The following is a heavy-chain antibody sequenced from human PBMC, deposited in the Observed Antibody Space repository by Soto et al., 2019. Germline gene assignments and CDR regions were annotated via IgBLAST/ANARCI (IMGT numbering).Heavy chain of an antibody. D-gene: IGHD4-17*01. CDR3: ARRGSEVTTGGGALDM. V-gene: IGHV3-21*01. Sequence: EVELVESGGGLVKPGGSLRLSCLASRFRFSDYTMTWVRQAPGKGLEWVSSISIISTYIYYGDSVKGRFTISRDNAKNSLFLQMYSLRVEDTAVYYCARRGSEVTTGGGALDMWGQGTMVTVSS. CDR2: ISIISTYI. J-gene: IGHJ3*02. CDR1: RFRFSDYT.